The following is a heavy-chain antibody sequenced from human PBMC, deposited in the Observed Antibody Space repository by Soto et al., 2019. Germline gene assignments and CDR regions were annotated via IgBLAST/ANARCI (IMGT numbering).Heavy chain of an antibody. V-gene: IGHV1-69*13. Sequence: GASVKVSCKPSGSNLNTYTITWVRQAPGQGLEWMGAIIPIYGAASSAQKFQDRVSITADGSTNTVYRECISPTSEDTALYYCAARVSVAGPAIDYWGQVTRVTVSS. CDR1: GSNLNTYT. CDR3: AARVSVAGPAIDY. J-gene: IGHJ4*02. CDR2: IIPIYGAA. D-gene: IGHD6-19*01.